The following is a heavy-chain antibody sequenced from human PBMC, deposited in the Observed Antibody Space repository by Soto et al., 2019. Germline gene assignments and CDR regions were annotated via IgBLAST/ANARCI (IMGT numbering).Heavy chain of an antibody. J-gene: IGHJ3*02. Sequence: GGSLRLSCAASGFTFSSYSMNWVRQAPGKGLEWVSSISSSSSYIYYADSLKGRFTISRDNAKNSLYLQRNSLRAEDTAVYYCARDLGYCSGGSCPWDIWGQGTMVTVSS. CDR1: GFTFSSYS. D-gene: IGHD2-15*01. CDR3: ARDLGYCSGGSCPWDI. CDR2: ISSSSSYI. V-gene: IGHV3-21*01.